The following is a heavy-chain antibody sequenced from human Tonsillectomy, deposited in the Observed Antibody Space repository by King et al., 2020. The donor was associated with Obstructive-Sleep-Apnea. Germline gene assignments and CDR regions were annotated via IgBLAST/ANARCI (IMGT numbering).Heavy chain of an antibody. CDR1: GGSISSGDYY. Sequence: VQLQESGPGLVKPSQTLSLTCTVSGGSISSGDYYWIWIRQPPGKGLGWIGYIYYSGSTNYNPSLKSRVTISVDTSKNQFSLKLSSVTAADTAVYYCARDRKTDYYYYGMDVWGQGTTVTVSS. J-gene: IGHJ6*02. CDR2: IYYSGST. V-gene: IGHV4-30-4*01. CDR3: ARDRKTDYYYYGMDV. D-gene: IGHD1-14*01.